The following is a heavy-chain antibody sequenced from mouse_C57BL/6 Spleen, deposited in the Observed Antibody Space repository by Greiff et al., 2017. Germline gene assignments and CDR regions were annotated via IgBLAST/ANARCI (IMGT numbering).Heavy chain of an antibody. V-gene: IGHV14-3*01. D-gene: IGHD6-1*01. Sequence: EVQRVESVAELVRPGASVKLSCTASGFNIKNTYMHWVKQRPEQGLEWIGRIDPANGNTKYAPKFQGKATITADTSSNTAYLQLSSLTSEDTAIYYCARPTTGGTRAWFAYWGQGTLVTVSA. CDR1: GFNIKNTY. CDR3: ARPTTGGTRAWFAY. CDR2: IDPANGNT. J-gene: IGHJ3*01.